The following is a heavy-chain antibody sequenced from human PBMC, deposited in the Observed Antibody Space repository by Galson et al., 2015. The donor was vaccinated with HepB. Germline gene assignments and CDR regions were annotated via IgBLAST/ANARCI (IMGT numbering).Heavy chain of an antibody. V-gene: IGHV1-69*04. CDR2: IIPILGIA. CDR1: GGTFSSYA. Sequence: SVKVSCKASGGTFSSYAISWVRQAPGQGLEWMGRIIPILGIANYAQKFQGRVTITADKSTSTAYMELSSLRSEDTAVYYCARGSSGSYSDYYGMDVWGQGTTVTVSS. J-gene: IGHJ6*02. CDR3: ARGSSGSYSDYYGMDV. D-gene: IGHD1-26*01.